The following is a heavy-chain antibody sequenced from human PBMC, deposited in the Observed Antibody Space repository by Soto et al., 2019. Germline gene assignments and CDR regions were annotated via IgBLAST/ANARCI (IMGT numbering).Heavy chain of an antibody. Sequence: SDTLSLACTVSGGSISKYYWSWIRQPPGKGLEWIGYIYYTGSTNYNPSLKSRVTISVDPPKNQFSLKLSSVTAADTAVYYCARRWGTTFDYWGQGNLVTVSP. V-gene: IGHV4-59*08. CDR3: ARRWGTTFDY. CDR1: GGSISKYY. J-gene: IGHJ4*02. CDR2: IYYTGST. D-gene: IGHD3-16*01.